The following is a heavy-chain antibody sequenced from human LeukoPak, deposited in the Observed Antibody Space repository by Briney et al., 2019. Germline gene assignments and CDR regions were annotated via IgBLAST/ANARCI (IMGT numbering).Heavy chain of an antibody. CDR3: ARGWDIVVVPAARDNWFDP. CDR1: GGSISSYY. J-gene: IGHJ5*02. CDR2: IYTSGST. V-gene: IGHV4-4*07. D-gene: IGHD2-2*01. Sequence: SETLSLTCTVSGGSISSYYWSWIRQPAGKGLEWIGRIYTSGSTNYNPSLKSRVTMSVDTSKNQFSLKLSSVTAADTAVYYCARGWDIVVVPAARDNWFDPWGQGTLVTVSS.